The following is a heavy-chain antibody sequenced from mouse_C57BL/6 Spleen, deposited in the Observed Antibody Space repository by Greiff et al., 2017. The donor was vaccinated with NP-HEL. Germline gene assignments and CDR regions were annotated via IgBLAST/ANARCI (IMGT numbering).Heavy chain of an antibody. J-gene: IGHJ4*01. CDR2: ISSGSSTI. CDR1: GFTFSDYG. CDR3: ARPDSPYYAMDY. V-gene: IGHV5-17*01. Sequence: EVKLMESGGGLVKPGGSLKLSCAASGFTFSDYGMHWVRQAPEKGLEWVAYISSGSSTIYYADTVKGRFTISRDNAKNTLFLQMTSLRSEDKAMYYCARPDSPYYAMDYWGQGTSVTVSS. D-gene: IGHD3-2*01.